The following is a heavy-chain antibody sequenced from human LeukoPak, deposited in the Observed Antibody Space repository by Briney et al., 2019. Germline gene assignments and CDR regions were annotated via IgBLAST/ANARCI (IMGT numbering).Heavy chain of an antibody. J-gene: IGHJ6*02. Sequence: GESLKISCKTSGYSVTTYWIGWVRQMPGKGLEWMGFIYPGDSDTRYSPSFQGQVTISADKSISTAYLQWNSLKASDTAMYYCARGYSGYYYYYGMDVWGQGTSVTVSS. CDR2: IYPGDSDT. V-gene: IGHV5-51*01. CDR1: GYSVTTYW. CDR3: ARGYSGYYYYYGMDV. D-gene: IGHD5-12*01.